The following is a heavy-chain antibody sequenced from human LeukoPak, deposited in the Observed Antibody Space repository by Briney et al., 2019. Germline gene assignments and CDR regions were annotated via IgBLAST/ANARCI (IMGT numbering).Heavy chain of an antibody. J-gene: IGHJ4*02. V-gene: IGHV4-39*07. CDR3: ARDPSGYFDY. CDR2: IYYSGST. CDR1: GGSISSSSYY. Sequence: SETLSLTCTVSGGSISSSSYYWGWIRQPPGKGLEWIGSIYYSGSTYYNPSLKSRVTISVDTPKNQFSLKLSSVTAADTAVYYCARDPSGYFDYWGQGTLVTVSS.